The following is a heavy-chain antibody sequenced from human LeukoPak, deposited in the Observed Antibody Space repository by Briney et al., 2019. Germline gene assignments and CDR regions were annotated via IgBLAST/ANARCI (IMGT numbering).Heavy chain of an antibody. V-gene: IGHV3-33*01. CDR2: IWYDGSNK. CDR1: GFTSSSYG. Sequence: GGSLRLSCAASGFTSSSYGMHWVRQAPGKGLEWVAVIWYDGSNKYYADSVKGRFTISRDNSKNTLYLQMNSLRAEDTAVYYCARALNYYGSGSYYNIWGQGTMVTVSS. J-gene: IGHJ3*02. CDR3: ARALNYYGSGSYYNI. D-gene: IGHD3-10*01.